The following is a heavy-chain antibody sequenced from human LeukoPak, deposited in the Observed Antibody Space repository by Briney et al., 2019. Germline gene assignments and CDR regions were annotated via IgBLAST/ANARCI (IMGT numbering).Heavy chain of an antibody. V-gene: IGHV3-9*01. CDR3: GKDLLAMAGTIGS. CDR2: ISWNSGSI. D-gene: IGHD6-19*01. J-gene: IGHJ4*02. Sequence: QPGGSLRLSCAASGFTFNDYAMHWVRQAPGKGLEWVSGISWNSGSIGYADSVKGRFTISRDNAKNSLFLQMNSLRPEDTALYYCGKDLLAMAGTIGSWGQGTLVTVSS. CDR1: GFTFNDYA.